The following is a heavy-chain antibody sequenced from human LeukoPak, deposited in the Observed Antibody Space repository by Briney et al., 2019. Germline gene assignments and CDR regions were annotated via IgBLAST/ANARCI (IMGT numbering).Heavy chain of an antibody. V-gene: IGHV3-74*01. CDR3: ARGLGITGTTGFDP. CDR2: INSDGSST. J-gene: IGHJ5*02. Sequence: GGSLRLSCAASGFTFSSYWMHWVRQAPGKGLVWVSRINSDGSSTSYADSVKGRFTSSRDNAKNTLYLQMNSLRAEDTAVYYCARGLGITGTTGFDPWGQGTLVTVSS. CDR1: GFTFSSYW. D-gene: IGHD1-20*01.